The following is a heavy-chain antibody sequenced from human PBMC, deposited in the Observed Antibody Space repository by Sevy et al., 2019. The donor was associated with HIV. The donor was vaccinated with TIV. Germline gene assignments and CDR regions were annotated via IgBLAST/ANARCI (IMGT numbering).Heavy chain of an antibody. Sequence: GGSLRLSCAASGFTFISYSMNWVRQAPGKGLEWVSSISSSSGYIYYADSVKGRFTISRDNAKNSLYLQMNSLRAEDTAVYYCARGVGYYDSSGYYFDYWGQRTLVTVSS. D-gene: IGHD3-22*01. CDR3: ARGVGYYDSSGYYFDY. CDR2: ISSSSGYI. V-gene: IGHV3-21*01. J-gene: IGHJ4*02. CDR1: GFTFISYS.